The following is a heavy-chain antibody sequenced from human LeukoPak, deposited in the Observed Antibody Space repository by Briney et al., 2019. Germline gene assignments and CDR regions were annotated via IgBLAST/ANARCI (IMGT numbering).Heavy chain of an antibody. D-gene: IGHD5-12*01. CDR2: IYYSGST. CDR1: GGSISSYY. J-gene: IGHJ3*02. CDR3: ARDGSGYEVDAFDI. Sequence: SETLFLTCTVSGGSISSYYWSWIRQPPGKGLEWIGYIYYSGSTNYNPSLKSRVTISVDTSKNQFSLKLSSVTAADTAVYYCARDGSGYEVDAFDIWGQGTMVTVSS. V-gene: IGHV4-59*01.